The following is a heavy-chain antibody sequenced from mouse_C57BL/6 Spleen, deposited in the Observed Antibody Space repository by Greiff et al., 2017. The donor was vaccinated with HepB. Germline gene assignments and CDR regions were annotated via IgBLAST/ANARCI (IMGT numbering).Heavy chain of an antibody. D-gene: IGHD1-1*01. CDR3: ASAELRGYFDV. Sequence: QVQLQQPGAELVRPGPSVKLSCKASGYTFTSYWMHWVKQRPGQGLEWIGVIDPSDSYTNYNQKFKGKATLTVDTSSSTAYMQLSSLTSEDSAVYYCASAELRGYFDVWGTGTTVTVSS. J-gene: IGHJ1*03. CDR2: IDPSDSYT. CDR1: GYTFTSYW. V-gene: IGHV1-59*01.